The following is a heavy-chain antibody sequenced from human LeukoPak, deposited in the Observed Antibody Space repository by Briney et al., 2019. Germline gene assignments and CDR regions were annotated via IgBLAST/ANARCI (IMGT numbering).Heavy chain of an antibody. CDR1: VSTFDDYA. V-gene: IGHV3-9*01. D-gene: IGHD2-2*02. Sequence: SLRLSCASSVSTFDDYAMHWVRQAPGKGVEGVSGISWNSGSIGYADYVKCRITISRDNAKNSLYLKMNSLRAEDTDLYYCASLGYCSSTSCYTSGGNWFDPWGQGTLVTVSS. CDR2: ISWNSGSI. CDR3: ASLGYCSSTSCYTSGGNWFDP. J-gene: IGHJ5*02.